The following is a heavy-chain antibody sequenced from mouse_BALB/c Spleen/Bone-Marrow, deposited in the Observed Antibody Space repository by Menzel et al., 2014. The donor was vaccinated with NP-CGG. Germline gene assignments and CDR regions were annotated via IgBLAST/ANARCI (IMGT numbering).Heavy chain of an antibody. J-gene: IGHJ2*01. V-gene: IGHV1-39*01. Sequence: EVKLMESGPELEKPGASVKISCKASGYSFTGYNMNWVKQYNGQSLEWIGNVDPYYGATTYNQKFKGKATLTVDKSSSTAYMQLERLTSEDSAVYYCARSYNSFDFWARAPLSQSPQ. CDR3: ARSYNSFDF. CDR1: GYSFTGYN. CDR2: VDPYYGAT.